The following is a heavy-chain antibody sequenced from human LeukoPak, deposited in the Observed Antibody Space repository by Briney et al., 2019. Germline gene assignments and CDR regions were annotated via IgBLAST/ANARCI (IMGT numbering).Heavy chain of an antibody. CDR3: ARGEGSPTYYYYMDV. J-gene: IGHJ6*03. Sequence: SVKVSCKASGGTFSSYAISWVRQAPGQGLEWMGGIIPIFGTASYAQKFQGRVTITTDESTSTAYMELSSLRSEDTAVYYCARGEGSPTYYYYMDVWGKGTTVTVSS. CDR1: GGTFSSYA. CDR2: IIPIFGTA. V-gene: IGHV1-69*05.